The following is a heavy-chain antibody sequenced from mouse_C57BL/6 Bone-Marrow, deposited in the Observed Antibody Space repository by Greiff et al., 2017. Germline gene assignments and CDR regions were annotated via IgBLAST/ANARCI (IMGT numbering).Heavy chain of an antibody. CDR2: IYPGSGST. V-gene: IGHV1-55*01. CDR1: GYTFTSYW. Sequence: QVQLKQPGAELVKPGASVKMSCKASGYTFTSYWITWVKQRPGQGLEWIGDIYPGSGSTNYNEKFKSKATLTVDTSSSTAYMQLSSLTSEDSAVXYCARDYDYDVDYFDYWGQGTTLTVSS. J-gene: IGHJ2*01. D-gene: IGHD2-4*01. CDR3: ARDYDYDVDYFDY.